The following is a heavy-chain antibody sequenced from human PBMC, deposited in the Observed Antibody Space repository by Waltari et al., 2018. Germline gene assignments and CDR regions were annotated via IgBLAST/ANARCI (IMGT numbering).Heavy chain of an antibody. CDR1: GFSFMGYA. CDR2: ISGSGATP. J-gene: IGHJ4*02. CDR3: AKGSRGYTNYFFDY. Sequence: EVQLLESAGGLVQPGGALRLSCAASGFSFMGYAMSWFRQATGEGLEGVASISGSGATPFYADSVKGRFTIVRDNSKDTVYLQLNSLRVDDSAVYYCAKGSRGYTNYFFDYWGQGALVTVSS. D-gene: IGHD3-16*02. V-gene: IGHV3-23*01.